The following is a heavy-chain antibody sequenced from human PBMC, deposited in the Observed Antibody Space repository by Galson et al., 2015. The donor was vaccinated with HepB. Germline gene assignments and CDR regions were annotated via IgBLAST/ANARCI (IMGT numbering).Heavy chain of an antibody. Sequence: SLRLSCAASGFTFSSYGMHWVRQAPGKGLEWVAVISYDGSNKYYADSVKGRFTISRDNSKNTLYLQMNSLRAEDTAVYYCAKSSSGWSYNWFDPWGQGTLVTVSS. CDR2: ISYDGSNK. CDR3: AKSSSGWSYNWFDP. D-gene: IGHD6-19*01. J-gene: IGHJ5*02. CDR1: GFTFSSYG. V-gene: IGHV3-30*18.